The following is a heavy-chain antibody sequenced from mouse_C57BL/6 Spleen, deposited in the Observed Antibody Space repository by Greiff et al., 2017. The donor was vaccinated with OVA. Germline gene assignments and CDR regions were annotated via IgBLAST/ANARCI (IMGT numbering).Heavy chain of an antibody. D-gene: IGHD1-1*01. Sequence: EVKLVESGGGLVKPGGSLKLSCAASGFTFSDYGMHWVRQAPEKGLEWVAYISSGSSTIYYADTVKGRFTISRDNAKNTLFLQMTSLRSEDTAMYYCARSPYYYGSPWLAYWGQGTLVTVSA. CDR3: ARSPYYYGSPWLAY. CDR2: ISSGSSTI. CDR1: GFTFSDYG. V-gene: IGHV5-17*01. J-gene: IGHJ3*01.